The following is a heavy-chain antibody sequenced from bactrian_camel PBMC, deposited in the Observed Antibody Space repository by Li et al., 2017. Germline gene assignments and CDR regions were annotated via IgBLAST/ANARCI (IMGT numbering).Heavy chain of an antibody. CDR2: INSGGGST. D-gene: IGHD2*01. CDR1: GYTNTIHC. Sequence: HVQLVESGGGSVQAGGSLRLSCAASGYTNTIHCMSWVRQAPGKGLEWVGAINSGGGSTPYADSLKGRFTISRDNAKNTLYLQMNDLKPEDMGMYYCAASRTFSSSGYHYGMSYWGKGTQVTVS. V-gene: IGHV3S26*01. J-gene: IGHJ7*01.